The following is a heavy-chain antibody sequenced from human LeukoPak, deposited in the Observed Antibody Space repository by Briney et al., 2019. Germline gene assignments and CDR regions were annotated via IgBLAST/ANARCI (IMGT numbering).Heavy chain of an antibody. J-gene: IGHJ4*02. CDR1: GFTFSSYA. Sequence: PGGSLRLSCAASGFTFSSYALTWVHQAPGKGLEWVSAISGNGGSTNYADSVKGRFTISRDNSKNTLYLQVNSLRAEDTAVYYCAKYRSAWSFDYWGQGTLVTVSS. D-gene: IGHD6-13*01. V-gene: IGHV3-23*01. CDR2: ISGNGGST. CDR3: AKYRSAWSFDY.